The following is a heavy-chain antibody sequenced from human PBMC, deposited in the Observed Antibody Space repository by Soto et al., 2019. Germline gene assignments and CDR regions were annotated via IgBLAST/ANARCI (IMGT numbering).Heavy chain of an antibody. V-gene: IGHV3-21*01. CDR2: ISSSSSYI. D-gene: IGHD5-18*01. J-gene: IGHJ5*02. CDR1: GFTFSSYS. CDR3: ARAGGYSYGYSWFDP. Sequence: PGGSLRLSCAASGFTFSSYSMNWVRQAPGKGLEWVSSISSSSSYIYYADSVKGRFTISRDNAKNSLYLQMNSLRAEDTAVYYCARAGGYSYGYSWFDPWGQGTLVTVSS.